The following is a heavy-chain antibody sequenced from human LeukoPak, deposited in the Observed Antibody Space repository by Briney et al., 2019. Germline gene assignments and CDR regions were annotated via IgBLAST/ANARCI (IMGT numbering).Heavy chain of an antibody. J-gene: IGHJ4*02. CDR3: ARGDDYGDSAYFDY. Sequence: GGSLTLSCAASGFTFSDYYMNWMRQAPGKEREGVSYISSSSSYTNYAVSVQVRFTISRDNAKNSLYLHMNSLRAEDTAVYYCARGDDYGDSAYFDYWGQGTLVTVSS. CDR2: ISSSSSYT. D-gene: IGHD4-17*01. CDR1: GFTFSDYY. V-gene: IGHV3-11*05.